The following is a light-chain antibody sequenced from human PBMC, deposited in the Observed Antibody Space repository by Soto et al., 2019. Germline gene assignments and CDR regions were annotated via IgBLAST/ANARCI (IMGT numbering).Light chain of an antibody. CDR3: AAWDGSLNVVL. Sequence: QSVLTQPPSASGTPVQRVTISCSGSSSNIGTNTVNWYKQVPGTAPTLLIYTDHQRPAGVPDRFSGSKSGTSASLAISRLQSEDEGDYYCAAWDGSLNVVLFGGGTKVTVL. V-gene: IGLV1-44*01. CDR2: TDH. CDR1: SSNIGTNT. J-gene: IGLJ2*01.